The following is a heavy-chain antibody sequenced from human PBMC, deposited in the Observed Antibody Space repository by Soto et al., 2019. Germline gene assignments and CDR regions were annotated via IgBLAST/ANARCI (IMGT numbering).Heavy chain of an antibody. CDR3: ARGSGYYYYHGMDV. D-gene: IGHD3-10*01. J-gene: IGHJ6*02. CDR1: GGSISSGDYY. V-gene: IGHV4-30-4*01. Sequence: QVQLQESGPGLVKPSQTLSLTCTVSGGSISSGDYYWGWIRQPPGKGLERIGYIYYRGSTYYNPSVEGRVTMSVDTSKNQSSLKLSSVTAADTAVYYCARGSGYYYYHGMDVWGQGTTVTVSS. CDR2: IYYRGST.